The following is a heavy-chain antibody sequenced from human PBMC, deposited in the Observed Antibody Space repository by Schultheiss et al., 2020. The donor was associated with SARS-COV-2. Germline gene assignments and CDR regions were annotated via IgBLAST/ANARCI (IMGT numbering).Heavy chain of an antibody. J-gene: IGHJ4*02. CDR1: GYSISSGYY. CDR3: ARGGYGLDFDY. V-gene: IGHV4-38-2*01. CDR2: IYHSGST. D-gene: IGHD5-18*01. Sequence: SETLSLTCAVSGYSISSGYYWGWIRQPPGKGLEWIGSIYHSGSTYYNPSLKSRVTISVDTSKNQFSLKLSSVTAADTAVYYCARGGYGLDFDYWGQGTLVTVSS.